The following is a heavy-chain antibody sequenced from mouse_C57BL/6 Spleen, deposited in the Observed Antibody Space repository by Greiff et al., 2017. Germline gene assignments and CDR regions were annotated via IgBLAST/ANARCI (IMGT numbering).Heavy chain of an antibody. D-gene: IGHD2-12*01. CDR3: ASAYSSDAGDALGY. V-gene: IGHV1-64*01. J-gene: IGHJ4*01. Sequence: QVQLQQPGAELVKPGASVKMSCKASGYTFTSYWMHWVKQRPGQGLEWIGMIHPSSGSTNYNEKFKSKATLTVDKSSSTAYMQLSSLTSADAAVYYCASAYSSDAGDALGYWGQGASVTVAS. CDR2: IHPSSGST. CDR1: GYTFTSYW.